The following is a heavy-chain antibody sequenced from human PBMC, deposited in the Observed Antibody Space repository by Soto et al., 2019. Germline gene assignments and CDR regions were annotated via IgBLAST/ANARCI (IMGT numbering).Heavy chain of an antibody. D-gene: IGHD3-16*01. CDR3: AKDLREGGNSAFYFDF. CDR1: GFTFSSYA. J-gene: IGHJ4*02. V-gene: IGHV3-23*01. CDR2: ISGSGGST. Sequence: PGGSLRLSCAASGFTFSSYAMSWVRQAPGKGLEWVSAISGSGGSTYYADSVKGRFTISRDNSHNTLYLQVHSLTAEDTAVYYCAKDLREGGNSAFYFDFWGQGAQVTVSS.